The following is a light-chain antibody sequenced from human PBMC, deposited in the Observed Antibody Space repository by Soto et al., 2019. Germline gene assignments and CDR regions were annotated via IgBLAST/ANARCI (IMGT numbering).Light chain of an antibody. CDR2: GAS. J-gene: IGKJ5*01. CDR3: QQYGTLIT. CDR1: QSVSSSY. Sequence: EIVLTQSPDTLSLSPGERVTLSYRASQSVSSSYLAWYQQKPGQAPRLLIHGASSRATGIPDRFSGSGSGADFTLTISRLEPEDFAVYYCQQYGTLITFGQGTRLEIK. V-gene: IGKV3-20*01.